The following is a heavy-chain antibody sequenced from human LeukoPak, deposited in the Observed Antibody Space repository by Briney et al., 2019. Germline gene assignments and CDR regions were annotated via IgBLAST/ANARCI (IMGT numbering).Heavy chain of an antibody. CDR3: ARYSNYGDYYYYYMDV. CDR2: IYYSGST. D-gene: IGHD4-11*01. Sequence: ASETLSLTCTVSGGPISSSSYYWGWIRQPPGKGLEWIGSIYYSGSTYYNPSLKSRFTISVDTSKNQFSLKLSSVTAADTAVYYCARYSNYGDYYYYYMDVWGKGTTVTVSS. CDR1: GGPISSSSYY. V-gene: IGHV4-39*07. J-gene: IGHJ6*03.